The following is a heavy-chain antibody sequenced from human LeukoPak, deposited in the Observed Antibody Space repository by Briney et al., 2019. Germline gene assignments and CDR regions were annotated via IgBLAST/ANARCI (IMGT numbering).Heavy chain of an antibody. CDR3: AKGSSSGRYSYFDY. Sequence: AGGSLRLSCAASGFTFSSYAMSWVRQAPGKGLEWVSAISGSGGSTYYADSVKGRFTISRDNSKNSLYLQMNGLRTEDTALYCCAKGSSSGRYSYFDYWGQGTLVTVSS. CDR1: GFTFSSYA. CDR2: ISGSGGST. J-gene: IGHJ4*02. D-gene: IGHD6-19*01. V-gene: IGHV3-23*01.